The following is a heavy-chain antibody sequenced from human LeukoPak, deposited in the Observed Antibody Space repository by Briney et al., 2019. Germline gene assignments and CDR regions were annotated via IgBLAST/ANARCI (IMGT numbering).Heavy chain of an antibody. CDR2: INHSGST. CDR3: AGSYCYDY. D-gene: IGHD3-16*02. J-gene: IGHJ4*02. CDR1: GGSFSGYY. Sequence: SETLSLTCAVYGGSFSGYYWSWIRQPPGKGLEWIGEINHSGSTNYNPSLKSRVTISVDTSKNQFSLKLSSFTAAGTAVYYCAGSYCYDYWGQGNLVTVPS. V-gene: IGHV4-34*01.